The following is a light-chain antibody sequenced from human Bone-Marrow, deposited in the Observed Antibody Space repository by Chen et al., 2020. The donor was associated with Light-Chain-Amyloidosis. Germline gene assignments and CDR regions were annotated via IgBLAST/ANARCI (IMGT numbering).Light chain of an antibody. Sequence: EIVMTQFPATLSVSPGEGATLSCRASQTVGTNLAWYQQTPGQAPRLLIFDASTRATGVPARFSGSASGSEFTLTISNLQSEDIAVYYCHQYNSWPPWTFGQGTKVDIK. CDR2: DAS. CDR3: HQYNSWPPWT. J-gene: IGKJ1*01. CDR1: QTVGTN. V-gene: IGKV3-15*01.